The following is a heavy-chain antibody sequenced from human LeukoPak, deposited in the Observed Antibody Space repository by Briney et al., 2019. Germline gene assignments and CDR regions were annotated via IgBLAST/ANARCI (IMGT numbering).Heavy chain of an antibody. CDR2: IRSKANSYAT. V-gene: IGHV3-73*01. Sequence: GGSLRLSCAASGFTFSGSAMHWVRQASGKGLEWVGRIRSKANSYATAYAASVKGRFTISRDDSKNTAYLQLNSLKTEDTAVYYCTTGIVVVVAATDSYWGQGTLVTVSS. J-gene: IGHJ4*02. CDR3: TTGIVVVVAATDSY. D-gene: IGHD2-15*01. CDR1: GFTFSGSA.